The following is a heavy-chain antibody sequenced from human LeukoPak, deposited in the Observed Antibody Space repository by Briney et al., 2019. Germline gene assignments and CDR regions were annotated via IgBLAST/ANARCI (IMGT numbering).Heavy chain of an antibody. J-gene: IGHJ4*02. CDR2: ISSNGGST. V-gene: IGHV3-64*01. CDR1: GFTFSSYA. Sequence: PGGSLRLSCAASGFTFSSYAMHWVRQAPGKGLEYVSAISSNGGSTYYANSVKGRFTISRDNSKNTLYLQMGSLRAEDMAVYYCARGLESSPDYWGQGTLVTVSS. CDR3: ARGLESSPDY.